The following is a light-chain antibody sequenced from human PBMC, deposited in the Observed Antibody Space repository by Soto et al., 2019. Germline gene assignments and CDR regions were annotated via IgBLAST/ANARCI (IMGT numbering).Light chain of an antibody. V-gene: IGKV3-15*01. CDR2: DAS. CDR3: QPYKPWPA. J-gene: IGKJ1*01. Sequence: EIVMTQSPATLSVSPGERATLSCRASQSVRSKLAWYQQKPGQAPRLLIYDASTRAPGVPARFSGSGSGTAFTLTISSLQSEDFAVYSCQPYKPWPAFGQGTKVEI. CDR1: QSVRSK.